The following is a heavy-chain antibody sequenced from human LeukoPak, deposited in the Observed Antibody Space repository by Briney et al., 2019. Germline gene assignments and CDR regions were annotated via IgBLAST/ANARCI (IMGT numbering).Heavy chain of an antibody. CDR3: AREGTYYDILTGYHLWLNYYYYGMDV. D-gene: IGHD3-9*01. Sequence: ASVKVSCKASGYTFTSYGISWVRQAPGQGLEWMGGISAYNGNTNYAQKLQGRVTMTTDTSTSTAYMELRSLRSDDTAVYYCAREGTYYDILTGYHLWLNYYYYGMDVWGQGTTVTVSS. CDR1: GYTFTSYG. V-gene: IGHV1-18*01. CDR2: ISAYNGNT. J-gene: IGHJ6*02.